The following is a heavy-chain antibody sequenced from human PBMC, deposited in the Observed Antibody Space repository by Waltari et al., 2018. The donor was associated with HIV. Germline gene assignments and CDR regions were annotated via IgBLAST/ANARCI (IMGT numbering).Heavy chain of an antibody. Sequence: QITLKESGPTLVKPTQTLTLTCTFSGFSPSTSGVGVGWLRQPPGKALEWVALIYGNDIKRYSPSLKTRLTITKDTSKNQVVLTLTNVDPVDTATYYCAHRRLARAVAGTLYNWFDPWGQGILVTVSS. V-gene: IGHV2-5*01. D-gene: IGHD6-19*01. CDR1: GFSPSTSGVG. J-gene: IGHJ5*02. CDR2: IYGNDIK. CDR3: AHRRLARAVAGTLYNWFDP.